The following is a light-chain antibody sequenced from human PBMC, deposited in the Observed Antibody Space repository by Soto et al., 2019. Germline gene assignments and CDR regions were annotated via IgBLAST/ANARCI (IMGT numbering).Light chain of an antibody. V-gene: IGKV3-15*01. CDR1: QSVSSN. CDR2: GAS. Sequence: DIVMTQSPATLSVSPGERATLSCRASQSVSSNLAWYQQKPGQAPRLLIYGASTRATGIPARFSGSGSGTEFTLTISSLQSKDFAVYYCQQYKTWYTFGQGTKLEIK. J-gene: IGKJ2*01. CDR3: QQYKTWYT.